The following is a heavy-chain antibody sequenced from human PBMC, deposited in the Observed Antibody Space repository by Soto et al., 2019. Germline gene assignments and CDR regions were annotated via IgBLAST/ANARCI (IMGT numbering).Heavy chain of an antibody. J-gene: IGHJ4*02. CDR3: AKGRQLVFYY. Sequence: PGGSLRLSCAASGFTFSSYGMHWVRQAPGKGLEWVAVISYDGSNKYYADSVKGRFTISRDNSKNTLYLQMNSLRAEDTAVYYCAKGRQLVFYYWGQGTLVTVSS. CDR1: GFTFSSYG. D-gene: IGHD6-6*01. V-gene: IGHV3-30*18. CDR2: ISYDGSNK.